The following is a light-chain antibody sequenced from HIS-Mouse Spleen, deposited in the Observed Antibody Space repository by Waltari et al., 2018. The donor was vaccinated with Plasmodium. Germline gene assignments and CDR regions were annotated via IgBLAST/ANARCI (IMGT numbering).Light chain of an antibody. J-gene: IGLJ1*01. CDR3: QAWDSSTDYV. V-gene: IGLV2-8*01. CDR1: SSDVGGYNY. Sequence: QSALTQPPSASGSPGQSVTISCTGTSSDVGGYNYVSWYQQHPGKAPKLMIYEVSKRPSGVPDRCSGSKSGNTASLTVSGLQAEDEADYYCQAWDSSTDYVFGTGTKVTVL. CDR2: EVS.